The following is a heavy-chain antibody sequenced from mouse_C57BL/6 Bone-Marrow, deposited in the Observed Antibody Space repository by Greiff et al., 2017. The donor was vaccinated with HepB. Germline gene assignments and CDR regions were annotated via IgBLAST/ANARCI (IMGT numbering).Heavy chain of an antibody. D-gene: IGHD1-1*01. J-gene: IGHJ1*03. CDR1: GFTFSDYY. CDR2: ISNGGGST. CDR3: ARHQFSHYYGSRYWYFDV. V-gene: IGHV5-12*01. Sequence: DVMLVESGGGLVQPGGSLKLSCAASGFTFSDYYMYWVRQTPEKRLEWVAYISNGGGSTYYPDTVKGRFTISRDNAKNTLYLQMSRLKSEDTAMYYCARHQFSHYYGSRYWYFDVWGTGTTVTVSS.